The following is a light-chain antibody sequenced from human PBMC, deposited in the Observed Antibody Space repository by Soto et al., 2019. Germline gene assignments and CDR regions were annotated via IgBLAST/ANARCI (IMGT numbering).Light chain of an antibody. CDR2: DAS. CDR3: QQRLDWPRT. V-gene: IGKV3-11*01. Sequence: EIVLTQSPVTLSLSPGDTATLSCRASQSVSRSLTWYQQRPGQAPRLLIYDASSRASGIPARFSGSGSGTDFTLTISSLEPEDFAVYYCQQRLDWPRTFGQGTKVEMK. J-gene: IGKJ2*01. CDR1: QSVSRS.